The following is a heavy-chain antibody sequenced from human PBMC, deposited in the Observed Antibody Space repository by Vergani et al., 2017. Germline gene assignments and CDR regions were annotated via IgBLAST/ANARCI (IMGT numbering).Heavy chain of an antibody. CDR3: ARDWYYDILTGPAGFDP. D-gene: IGHD3-9*01. Sequence: VSCKASGYTFTSYDINWVRQATGQGLEWMGWMNPNSGNTGYAQKFQGRVTMTRNTSISTAYMELSSLRSEDTAVYYCARDWYYDILTGPAGFDPWGQGTLVTVSS. J-gene: IGHJ5*02. CDR1: GYTFTSYD. V-gene: IGHV1-8*01. CDR2: MNPNSGNT.